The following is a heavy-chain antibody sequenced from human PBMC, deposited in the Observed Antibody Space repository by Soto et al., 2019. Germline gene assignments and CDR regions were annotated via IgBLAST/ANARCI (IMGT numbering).Heavy chain of an antibody. CDR3: ARGRTYYDILTGYQRCYYFDY. CDR2: MNHSGST. V-gene: IGHV4-34*01. Sequence: QVQLQQWGAGLLKPSETLSLTCAVYGGSFSGYYWSWVRQPPGKGLEWIGEMNHSGSTNYNPSLKSRCTISVDTSKNQFSLKLSSVTAADTAVYYCARGRTYYDILTGYQRCYYFDYWGQGTLVTVSS. CDR1: GGSFSGYY. D-gene: IGHD3-9*01. J-gene: IGHJ4*02.